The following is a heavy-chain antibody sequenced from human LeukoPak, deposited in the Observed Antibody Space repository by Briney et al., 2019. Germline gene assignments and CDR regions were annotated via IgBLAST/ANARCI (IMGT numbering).Heavy chain of an antibody. D-gene: IGHD4-23*01. CDR3: AKDGSTTVVTPYYFDY. Sequence: PGGSLRLSCAASGFTFSDYYMSWIRQAPGKGLEWVSYISSSSSYTNYADSVKGRFTISRDNSKNTLYLQMNSLRAEDTAVYYCAKDGSTTVVTPYYFDYWGQGTLVTVSS. CDR2: ISSSSSYT. CDR1: GFTFSDYY. J-gene: IGHJ4*02. V-gene: IGHV3-11*05.